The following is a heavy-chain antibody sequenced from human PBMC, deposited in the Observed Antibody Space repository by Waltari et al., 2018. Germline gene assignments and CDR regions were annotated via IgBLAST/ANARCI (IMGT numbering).Heavy chain of an antibody. CDR1: GYTFTSYA. V-gene: IGHV1-3*01. CDR2: INAGNGNT. CDR3: ARGEYCSSTSCYATGASYYYYGMDV. D-gene: IGHD2-2*01. Sequence: QVQLVQSGAEVKKPGASVKVSCKASGYTFTSYAMHWVRQAPGQRLAWMGWINAGNGNTKYSQKFQGRFTITRDTSASTAYMELSSLRSEDTAVYYCARGEYCSSTSCYATGASYYYYGMDVWGQGTTVTVSS. J-gene: IGHJ6*02.